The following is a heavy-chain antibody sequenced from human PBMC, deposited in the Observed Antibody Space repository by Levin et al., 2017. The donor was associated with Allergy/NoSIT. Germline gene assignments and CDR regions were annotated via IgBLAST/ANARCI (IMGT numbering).Heavy chain of an antibody. CDR3: ARGEMATITSLGGVGWFDP. J-gene: IGHJ5*02. CDR1: GYTFTGYY. CDR2: INPNSGGT. V-gene: IGHV1-2*02. Sequence: GESLKISCKASGYTFTGYYMHWVRQAPGQGLEWMGWINPNSGGTNYAQKFQGRVTMTRDTSISTAYMELSRLRSDDTAVYYCARGEMATITSLGGVGWFDPWGQGTLVTVSS. D-gene: IGHD5-24*01.